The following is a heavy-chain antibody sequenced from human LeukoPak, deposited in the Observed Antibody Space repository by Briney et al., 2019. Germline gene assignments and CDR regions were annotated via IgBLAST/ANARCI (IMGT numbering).Heavy chain of an antibody. CDR1: GYTFTSYA. J-gene: IGHJ6*02. D-gene: IGHD6-6*01. CDR3: ARVGPLSSSGLHYYYYYGMDV. Sequence: ASVKVSCKASGYTFTSYAMHWVRQAPGQRLEWMGWINAGSGNTKYSQKFQGRVTITGDTSASTAYMELSSLRSEDTAVYYCARVGPLSSSGLHYYYYYGMDVWGQGTTVTVSS. V-gene: IGHV1-3*01. CDR2: INAGSGNT.